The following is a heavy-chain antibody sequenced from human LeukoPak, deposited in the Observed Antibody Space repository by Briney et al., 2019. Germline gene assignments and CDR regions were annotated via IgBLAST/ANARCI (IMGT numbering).Heavy chain of an antibody. D-gene: IGHD3-10*01. Sequence: GGSLRLSCAASGFTFSNYAMHWLRQAPGEGLEWVSTASASGAGTYYADSVRGRFTISRDNFKNMLYLQMDSLRAEDTAVYYCTKDQYYASGSYSDWGQGTLVTVSS. J-gene: IGHJ4*02. CDR2: ASASGAGT. CDR1: GFTFSNYA. CDR3: TKDQYYASGSYSD. V-gene: IGHV3-23*01.